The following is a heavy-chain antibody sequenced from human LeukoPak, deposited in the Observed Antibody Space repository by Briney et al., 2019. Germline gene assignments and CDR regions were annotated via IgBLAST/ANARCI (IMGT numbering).Heavy chain of an antibody. Sequence: PGGSLRLSCAASGFTFSSYCMGWVRQAPGKGLEWVANIKQDGSEKYYVDSVKGRFTISRDNAKNSLYLQMNSLSDEKTAVYYCARDRYSSSGYPHPYSYYGMDVWGQGTTVTVSS. D-gene: IGHD6-13*01. CDR1: GFTFSSYC. CDR2: IKQDGSEK. CDR3: ARDRYSSSGYPHPYSYYGMDV. V-gene: IGHV3-7*01. J-gene: IGHJ6*02.